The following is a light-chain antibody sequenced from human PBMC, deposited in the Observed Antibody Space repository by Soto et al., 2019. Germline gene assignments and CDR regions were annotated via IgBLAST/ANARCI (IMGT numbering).Light chain of an antibody. CDR3: SSYTGSSTLYV. J-gene: IGLJ1*01. CDR1: SSDVGDYDY. CDR2: DVS. Sequence: QSALTQPASVAGSPGQSITISCTGTSSDVGDYDYVSWYRQQPGKAPKLLIYDVSNRPSEISNRFSGSKSANTASLTISGLQAEDDADYYCSSYTGSSTLYVFGTGTKVTVL. V-gene: IGLV2-14*03.